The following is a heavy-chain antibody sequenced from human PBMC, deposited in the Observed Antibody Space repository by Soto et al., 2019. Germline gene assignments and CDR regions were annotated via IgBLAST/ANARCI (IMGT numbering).Heavy chain of an antibody. V-gene: IGHV1-18*01. CDR2: ISAYNGKT. D-gene: IGHD2-2*03. CDR3: AKSNGDCSTNSCLTLYDMDV. CDR1: GYTFTSYD. J-gene: IGHJ6*02. Sequence: ASVKVSCKASGYTFTSYDISWVRQAPGQGLEWMGWISAYNGKTNSAQKFQGRVTMTTETSTRTAYMELRSLRSDDTAVYYCAKSNGDCSTNSCLTLYDMDVWGQGNTVTVSS.